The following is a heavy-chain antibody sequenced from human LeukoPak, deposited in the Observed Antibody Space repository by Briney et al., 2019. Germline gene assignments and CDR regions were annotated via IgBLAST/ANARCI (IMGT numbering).Heavy chain of an antibody. CDR1: GFTFSSYA. CDR3: ARDIISYYDSMLGY. D-gene: IGHD3-22*01. CDR2: IKQDGSEK. Sequence: GGSLRLSCAASGFTFSSYAMSWVRQAPGKGLEWVANIKQDGSEKYYVDSVKGRFTISRDNAKNSLYLQMNSLRAEDTAVYYCARDIISYYDSMLGYWGQGTLVTVSS. V-gene: IGHV3-7*01. J-gene: IGHJ4*02.